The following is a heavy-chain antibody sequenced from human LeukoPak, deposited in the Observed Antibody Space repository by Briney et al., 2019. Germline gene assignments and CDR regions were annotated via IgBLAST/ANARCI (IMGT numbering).Heavy chain of an antibody. V-gene: IGHV1-69*02. CDR2: IIPILGIA. D-gene: IGHD3-16*02. CDR3: ASGSGGSKITFGGVIVSFDY. J-gene: IGHJ4*02. CDR1: GGTFSSYT. Sequence: GASVKVSCKASGGTFSSYTISWVRQAPGQGLEWMGRIIPILGIANYAQKFQGRATITADKSTSTAYMELSSLRSEDTAVYYCASGSGGSKITFGGVIVSFDYWGQGTLVTVSS.